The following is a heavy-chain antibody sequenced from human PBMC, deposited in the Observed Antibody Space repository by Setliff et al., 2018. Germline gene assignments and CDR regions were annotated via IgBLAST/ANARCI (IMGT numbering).Heavy chain of an antibody. CDR3: ARESRYYYDNLGTLDY. CDR2: IYYSGST. CDR1: GGSISSGDYY. J-gene: IGHJ4*02. V-gene: IGHV4-30-4*08. D-gene: IGHD3-22*01. Sequence: SETLSGTGTVSGGSISSGDYYWSWIRQPPGKGLEWIGYIYYSGSTYYNPSLKSRVTISMDTSKNQFSLKVSSVTAADTAVYYCARESRYYYDNLGTLDYWGQGTLVTVSS.